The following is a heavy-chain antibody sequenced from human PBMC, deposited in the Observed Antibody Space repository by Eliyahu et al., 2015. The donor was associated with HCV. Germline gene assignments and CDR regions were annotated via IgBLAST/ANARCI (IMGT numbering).Heavy chain of an antibody. CDR2: ISSSSSYI. D-gene: IGHD1-1*01. CDR1: XFXFSXXS. CDR3: ARIDGLEPTLDY. Sequence: EVQLVESGGGLVKPGGSLXLSCAASXFXFSXXSMNXVRQAPGKGLEWVSSISSSSSYIYYADSVKGRFTISRDNAKNSLYLQMNSLRAEDTAVYYCARIDGLEPTLDYWGQGTLVTVSS. J-gene: IGHJ4*02. V-gene: IGHV3-21*01.